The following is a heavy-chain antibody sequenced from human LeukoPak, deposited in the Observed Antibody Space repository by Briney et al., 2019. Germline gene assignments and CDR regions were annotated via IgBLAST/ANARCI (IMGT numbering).Heavy chain of an antibody. V-gene: IGHV5-51*01. Sequence: GESLKISCKGSGYSFTSYWIGWVRQMPGKGLEWMGITYPGDSDTRYSPSFQGQVTISADKSISTAYLQWSSLKASDTAIYYCARGRVYDSSENFLFDYWGQGTLVTVSS. CDR1: GYSFTSYW. D-gene: IGHD3-22*01. CDR2: TYPGDSDT. CDR3: ARGRVYDSSENFLFDY. J-gene: IGHJ4*02.